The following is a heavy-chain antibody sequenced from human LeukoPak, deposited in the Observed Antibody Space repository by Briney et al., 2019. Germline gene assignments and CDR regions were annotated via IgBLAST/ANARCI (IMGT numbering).Heavy chain of an antibody. CDR3: AKDKDCSSTSCIYYYYGMDV. V-gene: IGHV3-9*01. CDR1: GFTFDDYA. J-gene: IGHJ6*02. D-gene: IGHD2-2*01. Sequence: PGGSLRLPCAASGFTFDDYAMHWVRQAPGKGLEWVSGISWNSGSIGYADSVKGRFTISRDNAKNSLYLQMNSLRAEDTALYYCAKDKDCSSTSCIYYYYGMDVWGQGTTVTVSS. CDR2: ISWNSGSI.